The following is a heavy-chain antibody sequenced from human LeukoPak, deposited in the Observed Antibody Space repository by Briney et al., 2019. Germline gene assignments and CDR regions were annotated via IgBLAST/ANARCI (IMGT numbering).Heavy chain of an antibody. CDR2: IYYSGST. V-gene: IGHV4-39*01. D-gene: IGHD6-13*01. Sequence: SETLSLTCTVSGGSISSSSYYWGWIRQPPGKGLEWIGSIYYSGSTYYNPSLKSRVTISVDTSKNQFSLKLSSVTAADTAVYFWAILLYSSRPYWGQGTLVTVSS. CDR3: AILLYSSRPY. J-gene: IGHJ4*02. CDR1: GGSISSSSYY.